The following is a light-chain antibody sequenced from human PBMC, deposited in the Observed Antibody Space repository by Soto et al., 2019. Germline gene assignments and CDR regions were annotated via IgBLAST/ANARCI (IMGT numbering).Light chain of an antibody. CDR1: SSDVGNYNL. CDR3: AAWDDSLNRYV. J-gene: IGLJ1*01. V-gene: IGLV2-14*02. CDR2: SSN. Sequence: QSALLQPASVSGSPGQSITISCTGTSSDVGNYNLVSWYQQHPGKAPKLLIYSSNQRPSGVPDRFSGSKSGTSASLAISGLQSDDEADYYCAAWDDSLNRYVFGTGTKLTVL.